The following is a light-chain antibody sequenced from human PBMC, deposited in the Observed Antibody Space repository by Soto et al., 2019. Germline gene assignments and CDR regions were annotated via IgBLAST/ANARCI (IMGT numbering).Light chain of an antibody. Sequence: EIVLTQSPGTLSLSPGERATLSYRASQSVSSNFLAWYQQKPGQAPRLLIYGASSRATGIPDRFSGSGSGTDFTLTISRLEPEDFAVYYCQQYGTSPQTFGQGTKLEIK. CDR2: GAS. J-gene: IGKJ2*01. V-gene: IGKV3-20*01. CDR1: QSVSSNF. CDR3: QQYGTSPQT.